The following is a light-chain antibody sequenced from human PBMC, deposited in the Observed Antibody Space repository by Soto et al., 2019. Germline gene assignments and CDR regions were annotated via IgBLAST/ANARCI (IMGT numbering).Light chain of an antibody. J-gene: IGKJ1*01. V-gene: IGKV2-28*01. CDR1: QSLLHSNGYNY. CDR2: LGS. CDR3: MQALQSPRT. Sequence: DIVMTQSPLSLPVIPGEPASISCRSSQSLLHSNGYNYLDWYLQNPGQSPQLLIYLGSNRASGVPDRFSGSGSGTDFTLKISRVEAEDVGVYYCMQALQSPRTFGQGTKVEIK.